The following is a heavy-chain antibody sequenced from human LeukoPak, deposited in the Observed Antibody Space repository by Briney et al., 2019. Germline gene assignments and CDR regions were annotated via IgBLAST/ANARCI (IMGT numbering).Heavy chain of an antibody. CDR3: ARDPGWGALDY. CDR2: INIDGSQR. V-gene: IGHV3-7*03. D-gene: IGHD3-16*01. Sequence: GGSLRLSCAASGFSFSTTWMTWVRQTPGKGLDLVANINIDGSQRYHADSVEGRFTISRDNVKNTLYLQMSSLRVEDTAFYYCARDPGWGALDYWGQGALVIVSS. CDR1: GFSFSTTW. J-gene: IGHJ4*02.